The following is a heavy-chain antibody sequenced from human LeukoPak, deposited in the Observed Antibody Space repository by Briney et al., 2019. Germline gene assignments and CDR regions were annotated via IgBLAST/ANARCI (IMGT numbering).Heavy chain of an antibody. V-gene: IGHV3-23*01. Sequence: GGSLRLSCAASGFAFNTYGMSWVRQAPGKGLEWVSAISGSGGNTYYADSVKGRFTISRDNSKNTLYLQMNSLRAEDTALYYCAKDRTWGLDYWGQGTLVTVSS. CDR3: AKDRTWGLDY. D-gene: IGHD7-27*01. CDR2: ISGSGGNT. J-gene: IGHJ4*02. CDR1: GFAFNTYG.